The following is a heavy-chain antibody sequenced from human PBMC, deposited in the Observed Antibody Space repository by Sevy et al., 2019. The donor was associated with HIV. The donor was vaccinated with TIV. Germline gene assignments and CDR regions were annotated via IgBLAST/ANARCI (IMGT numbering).Heavy chain of an antibody. J-gene: IGHJ6*03. CDR3: ARDRLGGSGSYTYYYYYMDV. CDR1: GGSISSGSYY. D-gene: IGHD3-10*01. V-gene: IGHV4-61*02. CDR2: IYTSGST. Sequence: SETLSLTCTVSGGSISSGSYYWSWIRQPAGKGLEWIGRIYTSGSTNYNPSLKSRVTISVDTSKNQFSLKLSSVTAADTAVYYCARDRLGGSGSYTYYYYYMDVWGKGTTVTVSS.